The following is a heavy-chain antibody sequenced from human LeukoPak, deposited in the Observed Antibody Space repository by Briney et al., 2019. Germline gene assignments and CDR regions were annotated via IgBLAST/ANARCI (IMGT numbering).Heavy chain of an antibody. J-gene: IGHJ5*02. CDR2: ISGSGST. CDR3: ARGGVIAVPLDP. Sequence: SETLSLTCTVSGDSISSGDYYWSWIRQPAGKGLEWIGRISGSGSTNYNPSLKSRVTMSVDTSKNQFSLKLSSVTAADTAVYYCARGGVIAVPLDPWGQGTLVTVSS. CDR1: GDSISSGDYY. D-gene: IGHD3-10*01. V-gene: IGHV4-61*02.